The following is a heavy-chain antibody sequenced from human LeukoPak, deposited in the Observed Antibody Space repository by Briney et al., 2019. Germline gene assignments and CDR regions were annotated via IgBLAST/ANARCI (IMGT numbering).Heavy chain of an antibody. CDR3: ARYYYDSSGYLSYWYFDL. D-gene: IGHD3-22*01. CDR2: ISSSSSYI. CDR1: GFTFSSYS. J-gene: IGHJ2*01. V-gene: IGHV3-21*01. Sequence: PGGSLRLSCAASGFTFSSYSMNWVRQAPGKGLEWVSSISSSSSYIYYADSVKGRFTISRDNAKNSLYLQMNSLRAEDTAVYYCARYYYDSSGYLSYWYFDLWGRGTLVTVFS.